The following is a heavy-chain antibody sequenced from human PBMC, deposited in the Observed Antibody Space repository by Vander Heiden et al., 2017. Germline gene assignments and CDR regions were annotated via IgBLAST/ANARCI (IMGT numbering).Heavy chain of an antibody. CDR1: GGSFSGYY. Sequence: QVQLQQWGAGLLKPSETLSLTCAVYGGSFSGYYWSWIRQPPGKGLEWIGEINHSGSTNYNPSLKSRVTISVDTSKNQFSLKLSSVTAADTAVYYCARGLDYGDYVFPSNYLNYFDYWGQGTLVTVSS. D-gene: IGHD4-17*01. CDR3: ARGLDYGDYVFPSNYLNYFDY. CDR2: INHSGST. J-gene: IGHJ4*02. V-gene: IGHV4-34*01.